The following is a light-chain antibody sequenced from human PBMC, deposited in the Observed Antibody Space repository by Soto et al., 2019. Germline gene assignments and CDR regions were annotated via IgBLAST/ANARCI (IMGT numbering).Light chain of an antibody. CDR2: GAF. Sequence: EIVMTQSPATLSVSPGERATLFCRASQSVGNNVAWYQQRPGQAPRLLIYGAFTRATGFPVRFSGSGFGTEFTLTISSVQSEDFAVYYCQQYNDWPPLTFGGGTKVEIK. CDR3: QQYNDWPPLT. J-gene: IGKJ4*01. CDR1: QSVGNN. V-gene: IGKV3-15*01.